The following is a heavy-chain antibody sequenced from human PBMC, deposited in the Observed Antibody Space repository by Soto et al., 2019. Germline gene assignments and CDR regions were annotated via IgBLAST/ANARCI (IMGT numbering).Heavy chain of an antibody. Sequence: PSETLSVTCAVSGGSISSGGYYWSWIRQHPGKGLEWIGYIYYSGSTYYNPSLKSRVTISVDTSKNQFSLKLSSVTAADTAVYYCARQRFGEFSPFDYWGQGTLVTVSS. V-gene: IGHV4-31*11. CDR1: GGSISSGGYY. CDR2: IYYSGST. CDR3: ARQRFGEFSPFDY. J-gene: IGHJ4*02. D-gene: IGHD3-10*01.